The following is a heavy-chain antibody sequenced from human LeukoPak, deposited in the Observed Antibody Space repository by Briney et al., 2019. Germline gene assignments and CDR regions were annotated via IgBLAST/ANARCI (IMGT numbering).Heavy chain of an antibody. CDR1: GFTFSGSA. J-gene: IGHJ5*02. CDR3: TVVIAVAGT. V-gene: IGHV3-73*01. Sequence: GGSLRLSCAASGFTFSGSAMHWVRQASGKGLEWVGRIRSKANSYATAYAASVKGRFTISRDDSKNTAYLQMNSLKTEDTAVYYCTVVIAVAGTWGEGTLVTVSS. D-gene: IGHD6-19*01. CDR2: IRSKANSYAT.